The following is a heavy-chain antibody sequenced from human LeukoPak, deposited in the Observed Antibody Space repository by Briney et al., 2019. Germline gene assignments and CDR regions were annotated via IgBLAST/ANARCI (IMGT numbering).Heavy chain of an antibody. CDR1: GFTFSSYA. J-gene: IGHJ4*02. D-gene: IGHD6-13*01. CDR2: IDGSGGST. V-gene: IGHV3-23*01. CDR3: AKDSYSSSWYYFDY. Sequence: PGGSLRLSCAASGFTFSSYAMHWVRQAPGKGLEWVSAIDGSGGSTYYADSVKGRFTISRDKSKNTLYLQMNSLRAEDTAVYYCAKDSYSSSWYYFDYWGQGTLATVSS.